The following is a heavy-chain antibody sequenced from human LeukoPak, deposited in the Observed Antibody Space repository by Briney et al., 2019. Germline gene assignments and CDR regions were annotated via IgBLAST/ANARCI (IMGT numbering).Heavy chain of an antibody. CDR2: IYYSGST. Sequence: SETLSLTCNVSGGSISSGGSRWSWIRQHPGKGLEWIGYIYYSGSTYYNPSLESRLTMSVDTSRNQFSLHLTSVTAADTAVYYCARDWGTYFDYWGQGTLVTVSS. V-gene: IGHV4-31*03. J-gene: IGHJ4*02. CDR1: GGSISSGGSR. CDR3: ARDWGTYFDY. D-gene: IGHD7-27*01.